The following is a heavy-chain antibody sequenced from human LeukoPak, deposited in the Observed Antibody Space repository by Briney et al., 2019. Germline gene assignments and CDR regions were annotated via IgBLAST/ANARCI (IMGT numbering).Heavy chain of an antibody. D-gene: IGHD5-12*01. J-gene: IGHJ4*02. Sequence: PSETLSLTCAVYGGPFSGYYWSWIRQPPGKGLEWIGEINHSGSTNYNPSLKSRVTISVDTSKNQFSLKLSSVTAADTAVYYCARGQSEVVATTYYFDYWGQGTLVTVSS. V-gene: IGHV4-34*01. CDR2: INHSGST. CDR1: GGPFSGYY. CDR3: ARGQSEVVATTYYFDY.